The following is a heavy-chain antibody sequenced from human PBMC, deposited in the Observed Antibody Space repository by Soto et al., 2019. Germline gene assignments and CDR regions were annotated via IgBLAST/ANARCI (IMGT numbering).Heavy chain of an antibody. J-gene: IGHJ4*02. D-gene: IGHD2-15*01. CDR3: ARYGSEVDY. Sequence: EVQLVESGGDLVQPGGSLRLSCAVSGFTFSHYWMTWVRQAPGKGLEWVANIKEDGTEENYVDSVKGRFTISRDNAKNSLYLQMNSLRPEDTAVYYCARYGSEVDYWGQGTLVVVSS. CDR1: GFTFSHYW. CDR2: IKEDGTEE. V-gene: IGHV3-7*01.